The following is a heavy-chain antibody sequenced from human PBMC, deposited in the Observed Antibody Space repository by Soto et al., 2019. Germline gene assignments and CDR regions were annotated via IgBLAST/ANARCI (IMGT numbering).Heavy chain of an antibody. CDR1: GDSVSSNSYY. D-gene: IGHD7-27*01. CDR3: ARALKEPWGGMDV. J-gene: IGHJ6*02. Sequence: PSETLSLTCTVSGDSVSSNSYYWTWIRQPPGKGLEWIGYIYYSGSTNYNSSLKSRVTISVDTSKNQFSLKLTSLTAADTAVYYCARALKEPWGGMDVWGPGTTVTVSS. V-gene: IGHV4-61*01. CDR2: IYYSGST.